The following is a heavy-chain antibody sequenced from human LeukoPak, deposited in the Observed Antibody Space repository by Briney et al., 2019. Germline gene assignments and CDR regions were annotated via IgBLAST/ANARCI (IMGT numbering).Heavy chain of an antibody. V-gene: IGHV4-59*01. J-gene: IGHJ5*02. D-gene: IGHD3-3*01. CDR3: ARGRLLEWFDS. CDR1: GDSISSYY. CDR2: ISDRGST. Sequence: PSETLSLTCTVSGDSISSYYWSWIRQPPGKRLESVGCISDRGSTNYNPSLKSRVTISVDTYKSQFSLKLSSVTAADTAVYYCARGRLLEWFDSWGQGTLVSVSS.